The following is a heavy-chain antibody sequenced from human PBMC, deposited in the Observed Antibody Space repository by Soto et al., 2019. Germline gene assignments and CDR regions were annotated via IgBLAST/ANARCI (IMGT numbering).Heavy chain of an antibody. CDR1: GYSVTIYV. D-gene: IGHD2-15*01. V-gene: IGHV1-18*01. CDR3: ARDSPISRTPVAY. CDR2: ISAYNGIT. J-gene: IGHJ4*02. Sequence: SVKVCCKASGYSVTIYVISVLLQAPGQGLEWMGWISAYNGITNYAQKLQGRVTMTKDTSTSTAYMELRSLRSDDTAVYYCARDSPISRTPVAYRGQGTLVPVSS.